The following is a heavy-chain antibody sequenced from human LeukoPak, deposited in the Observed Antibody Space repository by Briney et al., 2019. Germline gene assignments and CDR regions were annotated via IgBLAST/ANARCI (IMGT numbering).Heavy chain of an antibody. V-gene: IGHV3-48*01. D-gene: IGHD3-3*01. CDR1: GFTFATYT. Sequence: GGSLRLSCTGAGFTFATYTFNWVSQAPGKVPEWVSYIDARSGITYYADSVQGRFTISRDNAQESVFLQMNSLRADDTAVYYCARTYDFGRGPPGDAFDNWGPGTLVTVSS. CDR3: ARTYDFGRGPPGDAFDN. J-gene: IGHJ3*02. CDR2: IDARSGIT.